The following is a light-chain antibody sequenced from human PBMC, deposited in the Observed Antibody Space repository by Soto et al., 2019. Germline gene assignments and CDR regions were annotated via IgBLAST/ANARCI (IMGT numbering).Light chain of an antibody. Sequence: QSALTQPASVSGSPGQSITISCTGTSSDVGGYNYVSWYQQHPGKAPKHMIYDVSSRPSGVSNRFSGSKSCNTASLTISGLQAEDEADYYCSSYTSSETRVFGTGTKLTVL. CDR2: DVS. J-gene: IGLJ1*01. V-gene: IGLV2-14*01. CDR3: SSYTSSETRV. CDR1: SSDVGGYNY.